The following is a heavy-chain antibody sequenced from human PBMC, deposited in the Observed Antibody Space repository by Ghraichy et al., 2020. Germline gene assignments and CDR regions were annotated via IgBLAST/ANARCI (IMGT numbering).Heavy chain of an antibody. D-gene: IGHD3-22*01. J-gene: IGHJ4*02. V-gene: IGHV4-31*03. CDR1: GGSISSGGYY. CDR2: IHYNGNT. Sequence: SETLSLTCTVSGGSISSGGYYWSWIRQHPGKGLEWIGYIHYNGNTYFNPSLKSRLTISVDTSKNQFSLKLSSVTAADTAVYYCARGHYDTTGYSFDYWGQGTLVTVSS. CDR3: ARGHYDTTGYSFDY.